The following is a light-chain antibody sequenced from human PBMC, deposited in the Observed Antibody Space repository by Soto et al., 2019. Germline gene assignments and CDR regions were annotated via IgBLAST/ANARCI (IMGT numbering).Light chain of an antibody. CDR3: HQLNSYPST. Sequence: DIQLTQSPSFLSASVGDRVTITCRASQGISSYLAWYQQKPGKAPKLLIYAASTLQSGVPSRFSGSGSGTEFTLTISSQQPDDFATYYCHQLNSYPSTFGGGTKVEIK. CDR2: AAS. V-gene: IGKV1-9*01. J-gene: IGKJ4*01. CDR1: QGISSY.